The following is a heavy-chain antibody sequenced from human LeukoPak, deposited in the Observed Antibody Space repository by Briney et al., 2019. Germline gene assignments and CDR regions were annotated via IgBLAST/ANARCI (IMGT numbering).Heavy chain of an antibody. CDR3: ARDARMTTVPRGVWYFDL. D-gene: IGHD4-17*01. CDR2: INPNSGAT. Sequence: ASVKVSCKASGYSFTGYYMHWLRHAAGQGLEWMGWINPNSGATNYAQKFQGSVTMTSDTSTSTAYMELRFDDTAVYYCARDARMTTVPRGVWYFDLWGRGTLVTVSS. J-gene: IGHJ2*01. V-gene: IGHV1-2*02. CDR1: GYSFTGYY.